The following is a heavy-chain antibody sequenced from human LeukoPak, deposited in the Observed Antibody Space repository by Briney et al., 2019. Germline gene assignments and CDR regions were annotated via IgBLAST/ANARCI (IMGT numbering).Heavy chain of an antibody. CDR1: GFTFSNYA. J-gene: IGHJ5*02. CDR2: ISAGGHST. D-gene: IGHD5/OR15-5a*01. Sequence: GGSLSLSCAASGFTFSNYAMSWVRQAPGKGLEWVSAISAGGHSTYYADSVKGRFTISRDNSKNTLFLQMNSLRAEDTAVYFCAKEESTQFDPWGQGTLVTVSS. CDR3: AKEESTQFDP. V-gene: IGHV3-23*01.